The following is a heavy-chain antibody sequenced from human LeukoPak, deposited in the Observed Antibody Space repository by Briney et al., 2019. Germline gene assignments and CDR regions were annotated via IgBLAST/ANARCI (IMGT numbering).Heavy chain of an antibody. D-gene: IGHD6-25*01. CDR1: GFTFSRYW. CDR3: ARWGSELPDDAFDI. Sequence: GGSLRLSCAASGFTFSRYWMSWVRQAPGKGLEWVANIRQDGSEKHYLDSVRGRITISRDNAKNSLYLQMNSLRAEDTAVYYCARWGSELPDDAFDIWGQGTMVTVSS. V-gene: IGHV3-7*01. CDR2: IRQDGSEK. J-gene: IGHJ3*02.